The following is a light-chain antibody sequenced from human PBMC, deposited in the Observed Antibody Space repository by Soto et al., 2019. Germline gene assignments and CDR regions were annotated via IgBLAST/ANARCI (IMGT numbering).Light chain of an antibody. CDR3: QQYQSYSRT. CDR1: QSISSW. J-gene: IGKJ1*01. CDR2: DAS. V-gene: IGKV1-5*01. Sequence: IQMPQSPSPLPASVGDRVTITCRASQSISSWLAWYQQKPGKAPKLLIYDASSLESGGPSRFSGSGSGTEFTLTISSLKPDDFATYYCQQYQSYSRTFGQGTKVDIK.